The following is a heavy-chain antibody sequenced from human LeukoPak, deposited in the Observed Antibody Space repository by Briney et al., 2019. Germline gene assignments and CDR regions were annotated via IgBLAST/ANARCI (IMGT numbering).Heavy chain of an antibody. CDR2: INHSGST. CDR3: ARVRQLWLRYGMDV. CDR1: GGSFSGYY. V-gene: IGHV4-34*01. D-gene: IGHD5-18*01. J-gene: IGHJ6*02. Sequence: SETLSLTCAVYGGSFSGYYWSWIRQPPGKGLEWIGEINHSGSTNYNPSLKSRVTISVDTSRNQFSLKLSSVTAADTAVYYCARVRQLWLRYGMDVWGQGTTVTVSS.